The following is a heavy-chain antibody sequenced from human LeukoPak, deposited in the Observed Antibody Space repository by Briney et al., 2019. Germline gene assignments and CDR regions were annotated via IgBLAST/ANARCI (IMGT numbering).Heavy chain of an antibody. V-gene: IGHV3-30*18. CDR1: GFTFSSYG. CDR3: AKEILGYCSSTSCQNWFDP. J-gene: IGHJ5*02. CDR2: ISYDGSNK. D-gene: IGHD2-2*01. Sequence: PGGSLRLSCAASGFTFSSYGMHWVRQAPGKGLEWVAVISYDGSNKYYADSVKGRFTISRDNSKNTLYPQMNSLRAEDTAVYYCAKEILGYCSSTSCQNWFDPWGQGTLVTVSS.